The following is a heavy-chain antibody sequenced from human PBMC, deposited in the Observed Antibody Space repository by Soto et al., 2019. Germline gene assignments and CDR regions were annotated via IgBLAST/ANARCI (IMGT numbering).Heavy chain of an antibody. CDR3: AKDRYDPSQGWLAHYYYYGMDV. D-gene: IGHD2-2*01. CDR1: GFTFSSYG. J-gene: IGHJ6*02. V-gene: IGHV3-30*18. Sequence: GGSLRLSCAASGFTFSSYGMHWVRQAPGKGLEWVAVISYDGINKYYADSVKGRFTISRDNSKNTLFLQMNSLRAEDTAVYSCAKDRYDPSQGWLAHYYYYGMDVWGQGTTVTVSS. CDR2: ISYDGINK.